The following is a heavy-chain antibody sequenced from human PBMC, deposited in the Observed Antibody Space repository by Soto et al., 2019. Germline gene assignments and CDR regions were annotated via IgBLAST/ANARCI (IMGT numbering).Heavy chain of an antibody. D-gene: IGHD6-19*01. CDR3: ASAPVAVAGTHYYGMDV. CDR1: GYTFTSYA. J-gene: IGHJ6*02. V-gene: IGHV1-3*01. CDR2: INAGNGNT. Sequence: VASVKVSCKASGYTFTSYAMHWVRQAPGQRLEWMGWINAGNGNTKYSQKFQGRVTITRDTSASTAYMELSSLRSEDTAVYYCASAPVAVAGTHYYGMDVWGQGTTVTVSS.